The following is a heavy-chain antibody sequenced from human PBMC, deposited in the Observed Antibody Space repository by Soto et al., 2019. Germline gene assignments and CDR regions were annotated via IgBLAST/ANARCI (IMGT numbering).Heavy chain of an antibody. CDR2: IEPSGGSR. CDR1: GYTFTSYY. V-gene: IGHV1-46*01. Sequence: ASVKVSCKASGYTFTSYYMHWVRQAPGQGLEWMGVIEPSGGSRSYTQKFQGRVTMTRDTSTSTVYMELSSPRSEDTAVYYCARTTMTFYYFDFWGQGTLVTVSS. J-gene: IGHJ4*02. CDR3: ARTTMTFYYFDF. D-gene: IGHD4-17*01.